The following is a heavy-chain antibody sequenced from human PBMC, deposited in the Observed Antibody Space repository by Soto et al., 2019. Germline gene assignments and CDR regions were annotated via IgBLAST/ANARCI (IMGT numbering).Heavy chain of an antibody. V-gene: IGHV3-9*01. CDR3: AKDTRGGYCSSTSCPHYGMDV. CDR1: GFTFDDYA. Sequence: EVQLVESGGGLVQPGRSLRLSCAASGFTFDDYAMHWVRQAPGKGLEWVSGISWNSGSIGYADSVKGRFTISRDNAKNSLHLQMNSLRAEDTALYYCAKDTRGGYCSSTSCPHYGMDVWGQGTTVTVSS. CDR2: ISWNSGSI. D-gene: IGHD2-2*01. J-gene: IGHJ6*02.